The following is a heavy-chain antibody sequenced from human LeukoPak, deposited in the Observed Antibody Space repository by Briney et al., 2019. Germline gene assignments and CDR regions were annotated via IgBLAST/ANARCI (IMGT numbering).Heavy chain of an antibody. V-gene: IGHV7-4-1*02. Sequence: ASVKVSCKTSGYTFTNNAVSWVRQAPGRGLEWMGWINTNTGNPSYAQGFFTGRYVFSLDTSASTAYLQISSLKAEDTAVYYCASEMATRGGLDYWGQGTLVTVSS. CDR1: GYTFTNNA. D-gene: IGHD5-24*01. CDR3: ASEMATRGGLDY. J-gene: IGHJ4*02. CDR2: INTNTGNP.